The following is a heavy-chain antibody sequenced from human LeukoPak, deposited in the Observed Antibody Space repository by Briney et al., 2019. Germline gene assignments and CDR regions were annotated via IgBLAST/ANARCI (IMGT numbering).Heavy chain of an antibody. Sequence: GESLKISCKGSGYSFNTYWIAWVRQMPGKGLEVMGIVYPGDSDTRYSPSFQGQVTISADRSISTAYLQWSSLKASDTAMYYCARRVDSGFSFDFWGQGTLVTVSS. J-gene: IGHJ4*02. CDR3: ARRVDSGFSFDF. CDR2: VYPGDSDT. D-gene: IGHD3-22*01. CDR1: GYSFNTYW. V-gene: IGHV5-51*01.